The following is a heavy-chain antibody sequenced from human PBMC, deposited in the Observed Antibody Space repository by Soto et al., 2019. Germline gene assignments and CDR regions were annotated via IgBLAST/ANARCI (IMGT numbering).Heavy chain of an antibody. V-gene: IGHV4-34*01. Sequence: QVQLQQWGAGLLKPSETLSLTCAVYGGSFSGYYWSWIRQPPGKGLEWIGEINHSGSTNYNPSLKSRVTISVDTSKNQFSLKLSSVTAADTAVYYCARDRQYQLLFRWVWSFDPWGQGTLVTVSS. J-gene: IGHJ5*02. CDR2: INHSGST. D-gene: IGHD2-2*01. CDR3: ARDRQYQLLFRWVWSFDP. CDR1: GGSFSGYY.